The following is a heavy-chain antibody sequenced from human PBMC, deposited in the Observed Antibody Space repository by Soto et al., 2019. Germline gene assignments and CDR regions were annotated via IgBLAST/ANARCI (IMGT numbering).Heavy chain of an antibody. V-gene: IGHV4-34*01. J-gene: IGHJ5*02. D-gene: IGHD5-12*01. CDR1: GGSFSYYY. CDR3: ASESGYDSSWFDP. CDR2: INHSGST. Sequence: SETLSLTCAVYGGSFSYYYWSWIRQPPGKGLEWIGEINHSGSTNYNPSLKSRVTISVDTSKNQFSLKLSSVTAADTALYYCASESGYDSSWFDPWGQGTLVTVSS.